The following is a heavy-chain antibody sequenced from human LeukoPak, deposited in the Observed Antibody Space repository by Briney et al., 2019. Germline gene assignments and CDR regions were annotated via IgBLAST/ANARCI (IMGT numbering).Heavy chain of an antibody. J-gene: IGHJ5*02. D-gene: IGHD6-19*01. CDR1: GYTFTSYG. V-gene: IGHV1-2*02. Sequence: GASVKVSCKASGYTFTSYGISWVRQAPGQGLEWMGRVNPRSGDTKYAHDFEGRVFMTRDTSISTAFMEVRGLRPDDTAVYFCASNIAVSLDGFDPWGQGTLVTVSS. CDR2: VNPRSGDT. CDR3: ASNIAVSLDGFDP.